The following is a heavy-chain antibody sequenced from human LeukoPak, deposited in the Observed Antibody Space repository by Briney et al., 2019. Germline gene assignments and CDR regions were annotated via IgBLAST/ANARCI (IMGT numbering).Heavy chain of an antibody. V-gene: IGHV3-30*14. CDR2: ISSDGSNK. D-gene: IGHD1-26*01. Sequence: GRSLRLSCAASGFTFSSYAIHWVRQTPGKGLEWVAVISSDGSNKYYADSVKGRFTISRDNSKNTLYLQMNSLRAEDTAVYYCASSVGPGMDVWGQGTTVTVSS. J-gene: IGHJ6*02. CDR3: ASSVGPGMDV. CDR1: GFTFSSYA.